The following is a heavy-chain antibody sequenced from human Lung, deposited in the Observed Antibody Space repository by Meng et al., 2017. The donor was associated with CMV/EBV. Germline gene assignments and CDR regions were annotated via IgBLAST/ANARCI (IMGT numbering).Heavy chain of an antibody. CDR2: ISTTSSYI. J-gene: IGHJ4*02. Sequence: GESLKISCAASGFTFSAYAMNWVRQAPGKGLEWVSSISTTSSYIYYADSVKGRLTISRDNAKNSLYLQMNSLRAEVTAVYYCAKGGAILKPGSDIWGQGTLVXVSS. D-gene: IGHD3-10*01. CDR1: GFTFSAYA. CDR3: AKGGAILKPGSDI. V-gene: IGHV3-21*04.